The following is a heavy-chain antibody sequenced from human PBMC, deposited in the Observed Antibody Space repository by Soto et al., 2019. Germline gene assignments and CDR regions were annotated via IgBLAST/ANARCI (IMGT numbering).Heavy chain of an antibody. V-gene: IGHV4-30-4*02. D-gene: IGHD1-26*01. J-gene: IGHJ6*02. CDR2: IYYSGST. Sequence: SETLSLTCTVSGGSISSGDYYWSWIRQPPGKGLEWIGYIYYSGSTYYNPSLKSRVTISVDTSKNQFSLKLSSVTAADTAVYYCARVGGRWELLNLYYYGMDVWGQGTTVTVSS. CDR1: GGSISSGDYY. CDR3: ARVGGRWELLNLYYYGMDV.